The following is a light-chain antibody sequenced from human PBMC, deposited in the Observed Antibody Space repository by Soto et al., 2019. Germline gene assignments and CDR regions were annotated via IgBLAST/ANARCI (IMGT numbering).Light chain of an antibody. CDR3: HQSGTSPRT. CDR1: QSVPSNY. Sequence: EIVLTQSPGTLSLSPGERATLSCRASQSVPSNYLAWYQQKPGQAPRLVIYAASSRPTGVPDRFSGSGSGTDFTLTISRMEPADFAVFYCHQSGTSPRTFGQGTRVEVK. J-gene: IGKJ1*01. CDR2: AAS. V-gene: IGKV3-20*01.